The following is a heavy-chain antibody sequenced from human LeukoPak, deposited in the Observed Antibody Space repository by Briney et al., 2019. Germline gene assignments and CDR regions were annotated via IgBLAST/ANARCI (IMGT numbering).Heavy chain of an antibody. CDR3: ARAPINYYGSGSYFYYYYMDV. CDR2: IYTSGST. Sequence: SETLSLTCTVSGGSISSYYLSWIRQPAGKGLEWIGRIYTSGSTNYNPSLKSRVTMSVDTSKNQFSLKLSSVTAADTAVYYCARAPINYYGSGSYFYYYYMDVWGKGTTVTVSS. D-gene: IGHD3-10*01. CDR1: GGSISSYY. J-gene: IGHJ6*03. V-gene: IGHV4-4*07.